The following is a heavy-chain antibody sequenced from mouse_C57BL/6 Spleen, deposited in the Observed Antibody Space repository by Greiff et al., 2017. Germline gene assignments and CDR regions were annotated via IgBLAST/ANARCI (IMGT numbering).Heavy chain of an antibody. CDR2: IYPGSGST. J-gene: IGHJ4*01. CDR1: GYTFTSYW. CDR3: ARGGYYGSRLMDY. D-gene: IGHD1-1*01. Sequence: QVQLQQPGAELVKPGASVKMSCKASGYTFTSYWITWVKQRPGQGLEWIGDIYPGSGSTNYNEKFKGKATLTVDTSSSTAYMQLSSLTSEDSAVNYGARGGYYGSRLMDYWGQGTSVTVSS. V-gene: IGHV1-55*01.